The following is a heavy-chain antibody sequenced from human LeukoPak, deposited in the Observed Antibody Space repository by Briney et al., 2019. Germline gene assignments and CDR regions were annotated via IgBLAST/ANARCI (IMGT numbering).Heavy chain of an antibody. V-gene: IGHV3-23*01. Sequence: GGSLRLSCAASGFTFSSYAVSWVRQAPGKGLEWVSAISGSGGSTYYADSVKGRFTISRDNSKNTLYLQMNSLRAEDTAVYYCAKDPRSSWYLGLFDYWGQGTLVTVSS. J-gene: IGHJ4*02. CDR1: GFTFSSYA. CDR2: ISGSGGST. D-gene: IGHD6-13*01. CDR3: AKDPRSSWYLGLFDY.